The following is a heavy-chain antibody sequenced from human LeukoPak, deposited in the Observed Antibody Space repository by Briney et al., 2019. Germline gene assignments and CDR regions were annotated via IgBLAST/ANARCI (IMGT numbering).Heavy chain of an antibody. CDR2: INTNTGNP. V-gene: IGHV7-4-1*02. CDR3: ARVSYCSGGSCLQFDP. D-gene: IGHD2-15*01. Sequence: ASVKVSCKASGYTFTNYAMNWVRQAPGQGLEWMGWINTNTGNPTYAQGFTGRFVFSLDTSVSTAYLQISSLKAEDTAVYFCARVSYCSGGSCLQFDPWGQGTLVTVSS. J-gene: IGHJ5*02. CDR1: GYTFTNYA.